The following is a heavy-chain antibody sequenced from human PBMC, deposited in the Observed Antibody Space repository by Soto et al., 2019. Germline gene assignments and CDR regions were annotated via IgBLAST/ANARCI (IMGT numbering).Heavy chain of an antibody. Sequence: GGSLRLSCAASTFPFSTYWMTWVRQAPGKGLEWVANIHRDEIEKYYMDSVKGRFTISRDNAKNSLYLQMTSLRAEDTAVYYCAGGNALDVWGQGTTLTVSS. CDR1: TFPFSTYW. J-gene: IGHJ6*02. V-gene: IGHV3-7*01. CDR3: AGGNALDV. CDR2: IHRDEIEK.